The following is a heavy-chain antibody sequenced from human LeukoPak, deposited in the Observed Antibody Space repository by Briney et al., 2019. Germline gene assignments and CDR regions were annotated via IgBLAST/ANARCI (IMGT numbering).Heavy chain of an antibody. J-gene: IGHJ4*02. D-gene: IGHD4-11*01. Sequence: GGSLRLSCAASGFTFSSYAMHWVRQAPGKGLEWVAVISYDGSNKYYADSVKGRFTISRDNSKNTLYLQMNSLRAEDTAVYYCARGNDYSKPFDYWGQGTLVTVSS. CDR1: GFTFSSYA. V-gene: IGHV3-30-3*01. CDR3: ARGNDYSKPFDY. CDR2: ISYDGSNK.